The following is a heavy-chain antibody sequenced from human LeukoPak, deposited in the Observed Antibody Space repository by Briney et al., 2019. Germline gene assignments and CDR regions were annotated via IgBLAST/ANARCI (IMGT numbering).Heavy chain of an antibody. CDR1: DGSISSGDYY. V-gene: IGHV4-30-4*08. D-gene: IGHD3-9*01. J-gene: IGHJ3*02. CDR2: IYYSGST. Sequence: PSETLSLTCTVSDGSISSGDYYWSWIRQPPGKGLEWIGYIYYSGSTYYNPSLKSRVAISVDTSKNQFSLKLSSVTAADTAVYYCIRRLVRYFDWLLNHDAFDIWGQGTMVTVSS. CDR3: IRRLVRYFDWLLNHDAFDI.